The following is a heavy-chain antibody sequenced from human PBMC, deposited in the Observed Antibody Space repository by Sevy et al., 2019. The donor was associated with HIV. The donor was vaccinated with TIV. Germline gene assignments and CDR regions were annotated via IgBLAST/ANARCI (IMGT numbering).Heavy chain of an antibody. D-gene: IGHD3-10*01. J-gene: IGHJ1*01. CDR2: ISYDGSNK. CDR1: GFTFSSYA. V-gene: IGHV3-30-3*01. CDR3: ARDEKRFATGYFQH. Sequence: GGSLRLSCAASGFTFSSYAMHWVRQAPGKGLEWVAVISYDGSNKYYADSVKGRFTISRDNSKNTLYLQMNSLRAEDTAVYYGARDEKRFATGYFQHWGQGTLVTVSS.